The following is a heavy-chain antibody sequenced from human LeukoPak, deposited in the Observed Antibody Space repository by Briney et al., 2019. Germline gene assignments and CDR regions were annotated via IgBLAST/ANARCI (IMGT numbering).Heavy chain of an antibody. CDR1: GGTFSSYA. CDR2: INPSGGST. CDR3: ARDRPPYDFWSGYSDAFDI. D-gene: IGHD3-3*01. V-gene: IGHV1-46*01. Sequence: ASVQVSCQASGGTFSSYAISWVRQAPGQGPEWMGIINPSGGSTSYAQKFQGRVTMTRDTSTSTVYMELSSLRSEDTAVYYCARDRPPYDFWSGYSDAFDIWGQGTMVTVSS. J-gene: IGHJ3*02.